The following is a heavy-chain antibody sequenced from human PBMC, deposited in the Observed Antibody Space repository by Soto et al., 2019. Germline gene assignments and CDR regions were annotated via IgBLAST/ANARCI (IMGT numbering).Heavy chain of an antibody. Sequence: SETLSLTCAVSGGSISSGGYSWSWIRQPPGKGLEWIGYMYHSGSTYYNPSLKSRVTISIDRSKNQFSLKLSSVTAADTAVYYCARVFVTMIVVVMDVWGQGTTVTVSS. CDR2: MYHSGST. CDR3: ARVFVTMIVVVMDV. J-gene: IGHJ6*02. CDR1: GGSISSGGYS. D-gene: IGHD3-22*01. V-gene: IGHV4-30-2*01.